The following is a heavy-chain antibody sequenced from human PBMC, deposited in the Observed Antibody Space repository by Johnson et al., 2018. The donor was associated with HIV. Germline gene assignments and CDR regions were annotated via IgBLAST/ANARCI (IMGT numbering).Heavy chain of an antibody. CDR1: GFTVSSNY. Sequence: QVQLVESGGGLVQPGGSLRLSCAASGFTVSSNYMSWVRQAPGKGLEWVAFISSDGSNIYYADSVRGRFTISRDNSNNTLYLQMNSLRAEDTAVYYCAKFRDAFDIWGQGTMVTVSS. CDR3: AKFRDAFDI. V-gene: IGHV3-30*18. CDR2: ISSDGSNI. J-gene: IGHJ3*02.